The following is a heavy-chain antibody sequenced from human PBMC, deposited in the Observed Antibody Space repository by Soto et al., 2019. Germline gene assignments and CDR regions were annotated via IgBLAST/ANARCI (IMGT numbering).Heavy chain of an antibody. CDR2: IIPIFGTA. Sequence: QVQLVQSGAEVKKPGSSVKVSCKASGGTFSSYAISWVRQAPGQGLEWMGGIIPIFGTANYAQKFQGRVTITEDESTSTAYLELSSLRSEDTAVYYCAPWGGYCSGGSCPDAYYYGMDDWGQGTPDTVSS. D-gene: IGHD2-15*01. V-gene: IGHV1-69*01. CDR3: APWGGYCSGGSCPDAYYYGMDD. J-gene: IGHJ6*02. CDR1: GGTFSSYA.